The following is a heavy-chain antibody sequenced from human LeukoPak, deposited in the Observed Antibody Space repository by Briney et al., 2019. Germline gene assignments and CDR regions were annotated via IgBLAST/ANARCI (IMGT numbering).Heavy chain of an antibody. Sequence: GASVKVSCKASGYTFTGYYIHWVRQAPGQGLEWMGWINPNSGGTNYAQKFQGRVTMTRDTSISTAYMELSRLRSDDTAVYYCAREYSSSWSRWGQGTLVTVSS. CDR3: AREYSSSWSR. CDR1: GYTFTGYY. J-gene: IGHJ4*02. CDR2: INPNSGGT. D-gene: IGHD6-13*01. V-gene: IGHV1-2*02.